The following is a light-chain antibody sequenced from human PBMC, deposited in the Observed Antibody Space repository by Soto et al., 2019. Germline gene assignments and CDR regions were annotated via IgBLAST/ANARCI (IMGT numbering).Light chain of an antibody. CDR2: AAS. J-gene: IGKJ2*01. CDR3: XXXKSAPKT. CDR1: QDISNS. Sequence: IQMTQSPSSLSASVGDRVTITCRASQDISNSLAWYQQKPGKVPELLIYAASTLQTGVQSRFSGSGSGTLFTLTINSLQPEXXATXXXXXXKSAPKTFGRGTRLEIK. V-gene: IGKV1-27*01.